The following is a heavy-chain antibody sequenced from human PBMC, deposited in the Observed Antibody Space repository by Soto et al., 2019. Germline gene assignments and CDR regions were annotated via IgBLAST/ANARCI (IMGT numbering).Heavy chain of an antibody. V-gene: IGHV4-4*02. CDR3: ARGDSGYDPLDY. Sequence: QVQLQESGPGLVKPSGTLSLTCAVSGGSISSSNWWSWVRQPPGKGLELIGEIYHSGSTNYNPSLMSRVTISVDKSKNQFSLKLSSVTAADTAVYYCARGDSGYDPLDYWGQGTLVTVSS. J-gene: IGHJ4*02. CDR2: IYHSGST. CDR1: GGSISSSNW. D-gene: IGHD5-12*01.